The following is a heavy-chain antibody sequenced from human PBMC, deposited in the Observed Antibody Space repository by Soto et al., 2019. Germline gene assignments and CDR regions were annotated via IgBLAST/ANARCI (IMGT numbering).Heavy chain of an antibody. V-gene: IGHV3-23*01. J-gene: IGHJ4*02. CDR3: AKDGQYCYSTSCYKYFDY. Sequence: ETLSLTCAVSGGSISSGGYSWSWVRQAPGKGLEWVSAISGSGGTTYYADSVKGRFTISRDNSKNKLSLQMKNLRAENTVVYYCAKDGQYCYSTSCYKYFDYWGQGTPVTVSS. CDR2: ISGSGGTT. D-gene: IGHD2-2*01. CDR1: GGSISSGGYS.